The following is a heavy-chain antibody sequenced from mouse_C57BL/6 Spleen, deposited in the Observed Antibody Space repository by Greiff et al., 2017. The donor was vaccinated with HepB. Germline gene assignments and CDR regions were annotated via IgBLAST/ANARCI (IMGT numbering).Heavy chain of an antibody. D-gene: IGHD1-1*01. V-gene: IGHV6-3*01. Sequence: EVKLMESGGGLVQPGGSMKLSCVASGFTFSNYWMNWVRQSPEKGLEWVAQIRMNSGNYSTHYAESVTGRFTISRDESKSSVYLQMNNLRAEDTEIYYCAGGKRYYGSSSWFAYWGQGTLVTVS. J-gene: IGHJ3*01. CDR1: GFTFSNYW. CDR3: AGGKRYYGSSSWFAY. CDR2: IRMNSGNYST.